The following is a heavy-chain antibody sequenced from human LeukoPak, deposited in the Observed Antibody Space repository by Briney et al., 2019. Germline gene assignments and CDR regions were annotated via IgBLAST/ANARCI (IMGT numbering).Heavy chain of an antibody. D-gene: IGHD6-13*01. Sequence: GGSLRLSCATSGFSFSNYGRHWVRQAPGKGLEWVAFIQYDGSNTYYADSVKGRFTISRDTSRSTLYLQMNSLRAEDTAVYYCAKGYIIAGRQWYLDLWGRGTLVGVSS. CDR2: IQYDGSNT. J-gene: IGHJ2*01. CDR3: AKGYIIAGRQWYLDL. CDR1: GFSFSNYG. V-gene: IGHV3-30*02.